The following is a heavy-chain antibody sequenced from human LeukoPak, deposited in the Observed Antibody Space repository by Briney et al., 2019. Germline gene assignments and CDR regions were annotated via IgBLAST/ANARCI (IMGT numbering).Heavy chain of an antibody. CDR3: AELGITMIGCV. J-gene: IGHJ6*04. V-gene: IGHV3-48*03. CDR2: ISSSGSTI. CDR1: GFTFSSYE. Sequence: GGSLRLSCAASGFTFSSYELNWVRQAPGKGLEWVSYISSSGSTIYYADSVKGRFTISRDNAKNSLYLQMNSLRAEDTAVYYCAELGITMIGCVWGKGTTVTISS. D-gene: IGHD3-10*02.